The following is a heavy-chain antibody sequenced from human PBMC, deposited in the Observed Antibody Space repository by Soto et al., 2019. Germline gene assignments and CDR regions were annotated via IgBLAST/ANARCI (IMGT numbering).Heavy chain of an antibody. D-gene: IGHD5-18*01. CDR3: ARELTVDTAMVGH. CDR2: INPNSGGT. CDR1: GYTFTGYD. J-gene: IGHJ4*02. Sequence: SVKVSCKASGYTFTGYDMHWVRQAPGQGLEWMGWINPNSGGTNYAQKFQGRVTMTRDTSISTAYMELSRLRSDDTAVYYCARELTVDTAMVGHWGQGTLVTVS. V-gene: IGHV1-2*02.